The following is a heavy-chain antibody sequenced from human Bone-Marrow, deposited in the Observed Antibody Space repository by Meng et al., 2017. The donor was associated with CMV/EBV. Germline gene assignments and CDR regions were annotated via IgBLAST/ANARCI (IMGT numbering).Heavy chain of an antibody. J-gene: IGHJ4*02. CDR3: AKDHSRRPLPFMHRKKQEGQYYFDY. V-gene: IGHV3-66*02. CDR2: IYSGGIT. Sequence: GESLKISCAASGFIVNNNYMTWVRQAPGKGLEWVSVIYSGGITYYADSVKGRFTISRDNSNNTLYLQVNSLRTEDTAVYYCAKDHSRRPLPFMHRKKQEGQYYFDYWGQGTLVTVSS. D-gene: IGHD3-16*01. CDR1: GFIVNNNY.